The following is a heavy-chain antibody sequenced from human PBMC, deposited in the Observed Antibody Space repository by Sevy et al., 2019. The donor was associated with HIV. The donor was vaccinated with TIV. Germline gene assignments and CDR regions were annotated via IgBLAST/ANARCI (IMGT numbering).Heavy chain of an antibody. D-gene: IGHD1-26*01. CDR3: ARDSGTYPYYFDY. Sequence: SETLSLTWTVSGGSVSSGSYFWSWIRQPPGKGLEWIGYIHYSGSTNYNPSLKSRVTISVDTSKNQFPLNLSSVTAADTAVYYCARDSGTYPYYFDYWGQGTLVTVSS. V-gene: IGHV4-61*01. CDR2: IHYSGST. CDR1: GGSVSSGSYF. J-gene: IGHJ4*02.